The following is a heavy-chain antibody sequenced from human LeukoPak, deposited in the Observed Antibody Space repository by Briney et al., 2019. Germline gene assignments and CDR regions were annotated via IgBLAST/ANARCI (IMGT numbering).Heavy chain of an antibody. CDR2: IYYSGST. CDR1: GGSISSGGYY. D-gene: IGHD3-10*01. V-gene: IGHV4-31*03. Sequence: TLSLTCTVSGGSISSGGYYWSWIRQHPGKGLEWIGYIYYSGSTYYNPSLKSRVTISVDTSKNQFSLKLSSVTAADTAVYYCAREYSGSGSSYGMDVWGQGTTVTVSS. CDR3: AREYSGSGSSYGMDV. J-gene: IGHJ6*02.